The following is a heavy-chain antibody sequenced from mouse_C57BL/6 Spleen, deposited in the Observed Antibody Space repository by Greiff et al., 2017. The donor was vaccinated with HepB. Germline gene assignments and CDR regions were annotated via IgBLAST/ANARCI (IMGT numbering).Heavy chain of an antibody. J-gene: IGHJ1*03. Sequence: EVQLVESGGGLVKPGGSLKLSCAASGFTFSSYAMSWVRQTPEKRLEWVATISDGGSYTYYPDNVKGRFTISRDNAKNNLYLQMSQLKSEDTAMYYCARGPDYYGSSYDWYFDVWGTGTTVTVSS. V-gene: IGHV5-4*01. CDR1: GFTFSSYA. CDR3: ARGPDYYGSSYDWYFDV. CDR2: ISDGGSYT. D-gene: IGHD1-1*01.